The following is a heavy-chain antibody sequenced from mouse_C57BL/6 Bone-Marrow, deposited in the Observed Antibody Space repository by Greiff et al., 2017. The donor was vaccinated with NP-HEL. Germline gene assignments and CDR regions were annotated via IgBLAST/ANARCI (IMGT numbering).Heavy chain of an antibody. CDR2: FYPGSGSI. Sequence: QVQLQQSGAELVKPGASVKLSCKASGYTFTEYTIHWVKQRSGQGLEWIGGFYPGSGSIKYNEKFKDKATLTADKSSSTVYMDLSRVTAQDSAVYFCARHGYYFGGSYGYFDVWGTGTTVTVSS. CDR3: ARHGYYFGGSYGYFDV. J-gene: IGHJ1*03. D-gene: IGHD1-1*02. CDR1: GYTFTEYT. V-gene: IGHV1-62-2*01.